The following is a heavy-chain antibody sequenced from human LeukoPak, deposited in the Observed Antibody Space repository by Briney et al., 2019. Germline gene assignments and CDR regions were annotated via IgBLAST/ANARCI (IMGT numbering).Heavy chain of an antibody. CDR3: AKGTYYYDSSGSYGYY. CDR2: ISGSGGTT. D-gene: IGHD3-22*01. CDR1: GFTFTSYA. V-gene: IGHV3-23*01. J-gene: IGHJ4*02. Sequence: PGGSLRLSCAASGFTFTSYAMSWVRQAPGKGLEWVSSISGSGGTTYYADSVKGRFTISRDNSKKTVYLQMNSLRAEDTAVYYCAKGTYYYDSSGSYGYYWGQGTLVIVSS.